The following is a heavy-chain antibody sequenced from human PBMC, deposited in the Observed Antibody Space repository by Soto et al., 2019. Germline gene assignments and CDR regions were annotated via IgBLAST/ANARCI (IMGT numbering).Heavy chain of an antibody. CDR2: ISSSSSYI. V-gene: IGHV3-21*01. J-gene: IGHJ5*02. CDR3: ARDRITIFGVVIISDQNWFDP. D-gene: IGHD3-3*01. CDR1: GFTSSSYS. Sequence: GGSLRLSCAASGFTSSSYSMNWVRQAPGKGLEWVSSISSSSSYIYYADSVKGRFTISRDNAKNSLYLQMNSLRAEDTAVYYCARDRITIFGVVIISDQNWFDPWGQGTLVTVSS.